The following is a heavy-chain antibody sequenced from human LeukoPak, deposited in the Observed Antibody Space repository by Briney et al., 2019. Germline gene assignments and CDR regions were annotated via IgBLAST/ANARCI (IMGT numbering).Heavy chain of an antibody. CDR1: GYTFSDYA. Sequence: PGRSLRLSCAASGYTFSDYAVHWVRQAPGKGLEWVAVISYDGRIKYYADSVKGRFAISRDNFKNTLYLQMNSLRPEDTALYYCAKDLGSSWLADFYSYGMDVWGQGTTVTVSS. V-gene: IGHV3-30*18. CDR3: AKDLGSSWLADFYSYGMDV. CDR2: ISYDGRIK. J-gene: IGHJ6*02. D-gene: IGHD6-13*01.